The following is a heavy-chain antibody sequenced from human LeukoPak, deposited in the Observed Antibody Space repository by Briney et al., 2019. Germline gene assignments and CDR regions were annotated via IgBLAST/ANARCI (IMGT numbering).Heavy chain of an antibody. CDR1: GFTFDDYA. Sequence: PGGSLRLSCAASGFTFDDYAMHWVRQAPGKGLEWVSGISWNSGSIGYADSVKGRFTISRDNAKNSLYLQMNSLRAEDTAVYYCAKDVRYYDYVWGSYRLDYWGQGTLVTVSS. CDR3: AKDVRYYDYVWGSYRLDY. CDR2: ISWNSGSI. V-gene: IGHV3-9*01. J-gene: IGHJ4*02. D-gene: IGHD3-16*02.